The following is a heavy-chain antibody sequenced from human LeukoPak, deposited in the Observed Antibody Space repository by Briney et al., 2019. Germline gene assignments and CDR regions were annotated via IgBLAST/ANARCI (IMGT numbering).Heavy chain of an antibody. CDR2: INNDGSST. Sequence: GGSLRLSCAASGFIFSDHWMHWVRQAPGKGLVWLSRINNDGSSTIYADSVKGRFTFSRDNAENTLFLEMSGLRVEDTAVYYCVRERNNFWSGHHSIFDSWGQGTLVTVSS. CDR1: GFIFSDHW. D-gene: IGHD3-3*01. J-gene: IGHJ4*02. V-gene: IGHV3-74*01. CDR3: VRERNNFWSGHHSIFDS.